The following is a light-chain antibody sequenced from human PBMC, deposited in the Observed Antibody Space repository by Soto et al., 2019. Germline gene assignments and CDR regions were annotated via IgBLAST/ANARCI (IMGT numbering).Light chain of an antibody. J-gene: IGKJ2*01. V-gene: IGKV3-20*01. CDR1: QSVSNNH. CDR2: GTS. Sequence: EIVLTQSPGTLSLSPGERATLSCRASQSVSNNHLAWYQQKPGQAPRLLIYGTSSRATGIPHRFSGRGSGTDFTLTISRLEPEDFATYYCQQLNSYPNTFGQGTKLEIK. CDR3: QQLNSYPNT.